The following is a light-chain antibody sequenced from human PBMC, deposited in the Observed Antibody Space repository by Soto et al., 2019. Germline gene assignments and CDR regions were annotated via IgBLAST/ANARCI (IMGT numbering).Light chain of an antibody. CDR1: DNIGPW. CDR2: KAS. Sequence: DIQMTQSPSTLSASIGDRVAITCRASDNIGPWVAWYQQKPGKAPKLLIYKASTLETGDPSRFAGSGSGTGFTLTITRLKPADFATYYCQHYNSYSRTFGQGTKVEV. V-gene: IGKV1-5*03. CDR3: QHYNSYSRT. J-gene: IGKJ1*01.